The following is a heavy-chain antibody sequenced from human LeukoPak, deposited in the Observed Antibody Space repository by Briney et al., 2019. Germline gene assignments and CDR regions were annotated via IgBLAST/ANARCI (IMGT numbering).Heavy chain of an antibody. D-gene: IGHD2-2*02. J-gene: IGHJ1*01. CDR2: ISGGGGST. Sequence: GGSLRLSCAASGFTFDDYAMHWVRQAPGKGLEWVSGISGGGGSTYYADSVKGRFTISRDNSKNTLYLQMNSLRAEDTAVYYCAKRGYCSSTSCYKYFQHWGQGTLVTVSS. CDR3: AKRGYCSSTSCYKYFQH. CDR1: GFTFDDYA. V-gene: IGHV3-23*01.